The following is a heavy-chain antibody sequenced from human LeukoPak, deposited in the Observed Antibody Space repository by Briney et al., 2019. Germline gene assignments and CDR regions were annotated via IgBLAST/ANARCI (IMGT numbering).Heavy chain of an antibody. Sequence: GGSLRLSCAASGFTFSIYAMNWVRQAPGEGPEWVSSISESGGEVRYADSVKGRFTISRDNSQNTFYLRMNSLRVEDTAIYYCSKDLTTRSIGYFDYWGQGTLVTVSS. CDR3: SKDLTTRSIGYFDY. D-gene: IGHD1-1*01. J-gene: IGHJ4*02. V-gene: IGHV3-23*01. CDR2: ISESGGEV. CDR1: GFTFSIYA.